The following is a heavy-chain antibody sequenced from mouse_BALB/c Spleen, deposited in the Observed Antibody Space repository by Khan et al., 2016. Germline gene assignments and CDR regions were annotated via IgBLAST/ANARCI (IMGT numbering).Heavy chain of an antibody. CDR2: IYYSGII. V-gene: IGHV3-5*02. CDR3: ARYRYDYFDY. Sequence: EVQLQESGPGLVKPSQTVSLTCTVTGISITTGNYRWSWIRQFPGNKLEWIGYIYYSGIINYNPSLTSRTTITRDTSKNQFFLEMNSFTAEDTATYYCARYRYDYFDYWGQGATLTVSS. J-gene: IGHJ2*01. CDR1: GISITTGNYR. D-gene: IGHD2-14*01.